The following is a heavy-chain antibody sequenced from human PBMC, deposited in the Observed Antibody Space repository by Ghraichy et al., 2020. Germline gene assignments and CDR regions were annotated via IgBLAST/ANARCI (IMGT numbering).Heavy chain of an antibody. Sequence: GGSLRLSCAASGFTFSSYALSWVRQVPGKELEWVSAIVGNGDSTSYADSVKGRFTISRDNSAKTLFLQMNSLRAEDTAVYYCAKEGVLSMIVAYFDNWGQGTLVTVSS. CDR3: AKEGVLSMIVAYFDN. D-gene: IGHD3-22*01. V-gene: IGHV3-23*01. CDR1: GFTFSSYA. J-gene: IGHJ4*02. CDR2: IVGNGDST.